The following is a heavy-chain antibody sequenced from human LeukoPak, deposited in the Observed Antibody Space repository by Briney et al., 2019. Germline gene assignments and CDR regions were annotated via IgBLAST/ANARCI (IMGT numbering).Heavy chain of an antibody. J-gene: IGHJ4*02. CDR3: ARGLDTAIDY. CDR1: GGTFSSYT. V-gene: IGHV1-69*02. Sequence: SVKVSCKASGGTFSSYTISLVRQAPGQGLEWMGRIIPILGIANYAQKFQGRVTITADKSTGTAYMELSSLRSEDTAVYYCARGLDTAIDYWGQGTLVTVSS. CDR2: IIPILGIA. D-gene: IGHD5-18*01.